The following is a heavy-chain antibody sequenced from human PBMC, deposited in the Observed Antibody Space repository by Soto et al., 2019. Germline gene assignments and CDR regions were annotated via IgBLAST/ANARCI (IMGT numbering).Heavy chain of an antibody. V-gene: IGHV3-48*01. D-gene: IGHD3-10*01. CDR1: GFTFSSYS. Sequence: GGSLRLSCAASGFTFSSYSMNWVRQAPGKGLEWVSYISSSSSTIYYADSVKGRFTISRDNAKNSLYLQMNSLRAEDTAVYYCARDTPGITMVRGVINGWGQGTLVTVSS. CDR2: ISSSSSTI. CDR3: ARDTPGITMVRGVING. J-gene: IGHJ4*02.